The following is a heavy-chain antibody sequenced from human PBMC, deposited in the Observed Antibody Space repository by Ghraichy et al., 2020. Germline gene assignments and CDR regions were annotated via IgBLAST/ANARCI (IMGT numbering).Heavy chain of an antibody. Sequence: SQTLSLTCTVSGGSISRFYWSWIRQPPGKGPEWIGFIYHSGGTNYNPSLKSRVTISVDTSKNQFSLKLNAVTAADTAVYYCARGEGVIGNWLDPWGQGTLVTVSS. D-gene: IGHD3-10*01. V-gene: IGHV4-59*08. CDR3: ARGEGVIGNWLDP. J-gene: IGHJ5*02. CDR1: GGSISRFY. CDR2: IYHSGGT.